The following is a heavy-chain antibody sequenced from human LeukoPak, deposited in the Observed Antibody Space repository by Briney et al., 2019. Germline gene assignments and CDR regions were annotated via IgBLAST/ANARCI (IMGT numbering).Heavy chain of an antibody. D-gene: IGHD1-26*01. V-gene: IGHV1-18*01. J-gene: IGHJ4*02. CDR2: ISAYNGNT. CDR1: GYIFTNYG. Sequence: ASVKVSCKASGYIFTNYGITWVRQAPGQGLEWMGWISAYNGNTNYAQKLQDRVTMTTDTSTSTVYMELRGLRSDDTAVYFCARGLTGSYLGDYFDSWGQGTLVTVSS. CDR3: ARGLTGSYLGDYFDS.